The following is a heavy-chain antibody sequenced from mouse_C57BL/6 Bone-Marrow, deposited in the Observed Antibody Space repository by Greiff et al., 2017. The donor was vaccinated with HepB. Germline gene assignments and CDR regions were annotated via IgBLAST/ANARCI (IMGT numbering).Heavy chain of an antibody. CDR2: IRNKANNHAT. CDR3: TAGGGQLRLAY. D-gene: IGHD3-3*01. V-gene: IGHV6-6*01. J-gene: IGHJ3*01. CDR1: GFTFSDAW. Sequence: EVKVEESGGGLVQPGGSMKLSCAASGFTFSDAWMDWVRQSPEKGLEWVAEIRNKANNHATYYAESVKGRFTITRDDSKSSVYLQMNSLRAEDTGIYYCTAGGGQLRLAYWGQGTLVTVSA.